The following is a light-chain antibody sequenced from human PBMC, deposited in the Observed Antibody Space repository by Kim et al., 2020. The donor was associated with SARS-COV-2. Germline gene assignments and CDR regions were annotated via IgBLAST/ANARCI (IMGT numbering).Light chain of an antibody. V-gene: IGLV3-19*01. CDR2: GKN. J-gene: IGLJ3*02. Sequence: SSELTQDPAVSVALGQTVRITCQGDSLRRYYASWYQQKPGQAPLLVIYGKNNRPTGIPDRFSGSSSGNTASLTITGAQAEDEADYYFKSRDSSGNYLMFGGGTRRTVL. CDR1: SLRRYY. CDR3: KSRDSSGNYLM.